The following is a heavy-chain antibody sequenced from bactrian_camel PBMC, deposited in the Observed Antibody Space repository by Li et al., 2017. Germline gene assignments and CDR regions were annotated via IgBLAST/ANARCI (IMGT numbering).Heavy chain of an antibody. CDR2: IESDGSTR. V-gene: IGHV3S6*01. D-gene: IGHD6*01. CDR1: EYEYSSTC. CDR3: AAARGPYGGTRYYLGRPYEWSY. J-gene: IGHJ4*01. Sequence: VQLVESGGGSVQAGGSLRLSCVYEYEYSSTCMGWFRQAPGKVREGVAGIESDGSTRYAKRYADSVKGRFTISKDNAKNTLYLQMNSLKPEDTAMYYCAAARGPYGGTRYYLGRPYEWSYRGQGTQVTVS.